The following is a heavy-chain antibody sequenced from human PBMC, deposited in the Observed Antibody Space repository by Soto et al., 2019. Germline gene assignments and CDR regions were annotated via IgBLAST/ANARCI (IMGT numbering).Heavy chain of an antibody. D-gene: IGHD6-13*01. V-gene: IGHV4-34*01. J-gene: IGHJ6*02. CDR2: INHSGST. CDR3: ASLPRKSSSWTYYYYGMDV. CDR1: GGSFSGYY. Sequence: SETLSLTCAVYGGSFSGYYWSWIRQPPGKGLEWIGEINHSGSTNYNPSLKSRVTISVDTSKNQFSLKLSSVTAADTAVYYCASLPRKSSSWTYYYYGMDVWGQGTTVTVSS.